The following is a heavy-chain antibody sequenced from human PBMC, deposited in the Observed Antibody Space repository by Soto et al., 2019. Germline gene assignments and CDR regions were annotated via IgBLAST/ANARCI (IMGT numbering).Heavy chain of an antibody. V-gene: IGHV1-18*01. Sequence: QVQLVQSGAEVKKPGASVKVSCKSSGYRFETYAMSWVRQAPGQGLEWMGWISAYNIDTYYAQKFQDRVIMTTDTSTGTAYMELRSLTSDDTAVYYCARGHGEIIGAMDVWGQGTTVTVSS. CDR2: ISAYNIDT. D-gene: IGHD3-3*01. CDR1: GYRFETYA. CDR3: ARGHGEIIGAMDV. J-gene: IGHJ6*02.